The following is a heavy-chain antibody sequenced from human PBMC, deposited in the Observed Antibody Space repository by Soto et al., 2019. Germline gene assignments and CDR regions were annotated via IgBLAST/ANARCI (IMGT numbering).Heavy chain of an antibody. V-gene: IGHV4-30-4*01. CDR1: GGSISSGDYY. D-gene: IGHD4-17*01. CDR2: IYYSGST. Sequence: SETLSLTCTVSGGSISSGDYYWSWIRQPPGKGLEWIGYIYYSGSTYYNPSPKSRVTISVDTSKNQFSLKLSSVTAADTAVYYCARGLPTVRDRAFDIWGQGTRVTVSS. J-gene: IGHJ3*02. CDR3: ARGLPTVRDRAFDI.